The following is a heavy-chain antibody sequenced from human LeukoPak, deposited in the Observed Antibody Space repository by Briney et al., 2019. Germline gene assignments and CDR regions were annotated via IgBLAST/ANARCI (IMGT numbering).Heavy chain of an antibody. V-gene: IGHV4-59*01. Sequence: PSETLSLTCTVSGGSISSYYWSWIRQPPGKGLEWIGYIYYSGSTNYNPSLTSRVTISVDTSKNQFSLKLTSVTAADTAVYYCARGGYVWGNYRPWYFDYWGQGTLVTVSS. CDR1: GGSISSYY. CDR2: IYYSGST. J-gene: IGHJ4*02. D-gene: IGHD3-16*02. CDR3: ARGGYVWGNYRPWYFDY.